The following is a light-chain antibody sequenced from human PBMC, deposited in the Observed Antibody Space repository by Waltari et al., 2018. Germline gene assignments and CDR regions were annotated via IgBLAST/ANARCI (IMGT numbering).Light chain of an antibody. V-gene: IGLV2-14*03. CDR1: SSDVGGYNY. J-gene: IGLJ2*01. CDR3: SSYTSSGTLRV. CDR2: DVS. Sequence: QSALTQPASVSGSPGQSITISCTGTSSDVGGYNYVSWYQQHPGKAPKLMIYDVSKRRSGVSNRFSGSKSGNTASLTISGLQAEDEADYYCSSYTSSGTLRVFGGGTKLTVL.